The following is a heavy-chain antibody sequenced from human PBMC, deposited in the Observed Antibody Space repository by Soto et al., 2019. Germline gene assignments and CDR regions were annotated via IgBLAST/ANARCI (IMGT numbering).Heavy chain of an antibody. CDR3: ARDLGGDYYGSGSYPDYFDY. J-gene: IGHJ4*02. CDR2: VSAYNGNT. Sequence: QVQLVQSGAEVKKPGASVKVSCKASGYTFTSYGISWVRQAPGQGLEWMGWVSAYNGNTNYAQKLQARVTMATATATSTAYMELRSLRSDDTAVYYCARDLGGDYYGSGSYPDYFDYWGQGTLVTVSS. V-gene: IGHV1-18*01. CDR1: GYTFTSYG. D-gene: IGHD3-10*01.